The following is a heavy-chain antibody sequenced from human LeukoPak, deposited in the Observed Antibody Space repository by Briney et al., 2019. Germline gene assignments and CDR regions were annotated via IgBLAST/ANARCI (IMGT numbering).Heavy chain of an antibody. V-gene: IGHV3-21*01. CDR1: GFTFSSYS. D-gene: IGHD5-24*01. CDR2: ISSSSYI. J-gene: IGHJ6*02. Sequence: GGSLRLSCAASGFTFSSYSMNWVRQAPGKGLGWVSSISSSSYIYYADSVKGRFTISRDNAKNSLYLQMNSLRAEDTAVYYCARDRVKEDGYNYFSRYYYYGMDVWGQGTTVTVSS. CDR3: ARDRVKEDGYNYFSRYYYYGMDV.